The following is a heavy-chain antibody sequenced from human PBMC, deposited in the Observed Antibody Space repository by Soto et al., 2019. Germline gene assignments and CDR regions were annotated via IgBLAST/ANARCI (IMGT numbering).Heavy chain of an antibody. CDR2: IYYSGST. CDR1: GGSISSGGYY. CDR3: ARVLSDWGSPTTVTNNWFDP. D-gene: IGHD4-4*01. J-gene: IGHJ5*02. V-gene: IGHV4-31*03. Sequence: SETLSLTCTVSGGSISSGGYYWSWIRQHPGKGLEWIGYIYYSGSTYYNPSLKSRVTISVDTSKNQFSLKLSSVTAADTAVYCCARVLSDWGSPTTVTNNWFDPWGQGTLVTVSS.